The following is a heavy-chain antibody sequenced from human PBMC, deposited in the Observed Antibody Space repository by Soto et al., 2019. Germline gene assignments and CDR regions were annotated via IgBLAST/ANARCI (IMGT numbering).Heavy chain of an antibody. CDR1: GGTFSNFA. Sequence: SVKVSCKVSGGTFSNFAINWVRQAPGQGLEWMGGIIPVFGKAKYAQKFQGRVQFTADESTSTAYMEVRSLRSDDTAVYYCASPRREMATSYYYYGMDVWGQGTTVTVSS. D-gene: IGHD5-12*01. CDR3: ASPRREMATSYYYYGMDV. V-gene: IGHV1-69*13. CDR2: IIPVFGKA. J-gene: IGHJ6*02.